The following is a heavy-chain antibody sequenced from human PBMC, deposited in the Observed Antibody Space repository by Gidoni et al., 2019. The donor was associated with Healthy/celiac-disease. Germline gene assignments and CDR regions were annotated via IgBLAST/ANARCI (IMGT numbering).Heavy chain of an antibody. CDR2: ISSSSSYI. CDR1: GFTFSSYS. J-gene: IGHJ2*01. CDR3: ARDGEMATIGWYFDL. V-gene: IGHV3-21*01. Sequence: EVQLVESGGGLVKPGGSLRLSCAASGFTFSSYSRNWVRQAPGKGLEWVSSISSSSSYIYYADSVKGRFTISRDNAKNSLYLQMNSLRAEDTAVYYCARDGEMATIGWYFDLWGRGTLVTVSS. D-gene: IGHD5-12*01.